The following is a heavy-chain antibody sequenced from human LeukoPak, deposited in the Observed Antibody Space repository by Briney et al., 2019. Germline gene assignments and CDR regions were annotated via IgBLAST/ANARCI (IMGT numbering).Heavy chain of an antibody. V-gene: IGHV4-59*01. CDR1: GGSTSSYY. CDR3: ARVNQGRYYYYGMDV. CDR2: IYYSGST. J-gene: IGHJ6*02. D-gene: IGHD1-14*01. Sequence: SETLSLTCTVSGGSTSSYYWSWIRQPPGKGLEWIGYIYYSGSTNYNPSLKSRVTISVDTSKNQFSLKLSPVTAADTAVYYCARVNQGRYYYYGMDVWGQGTTVTVSS.